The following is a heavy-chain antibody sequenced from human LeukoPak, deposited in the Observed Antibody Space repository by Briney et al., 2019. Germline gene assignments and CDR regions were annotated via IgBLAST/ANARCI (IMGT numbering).Heavy chain of an antibody. CDR1: GGSFSGYY. CDR3: ARALNSYDILTGYSPREIDY. J-gene: IGHJ4*02. CDR2: IYYSGST. D-gene: IGHD3-9*01. Sequence: PSETLSLTCAVYGGSFSGYYWSWIRQPPGKGLEWIGYIYYSGSTNYNPSLKSRVTISVDTSKNQFSLKLSSVTAADTAVYYCARALNSYDILTGYSPREIDYWGQGTLVTVSS. V-gene: IGHV4-59*01.